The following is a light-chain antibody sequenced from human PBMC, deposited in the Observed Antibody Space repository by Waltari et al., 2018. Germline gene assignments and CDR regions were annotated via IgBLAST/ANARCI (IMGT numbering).Light chain of an antibody. V-gene: IGKV2-28*01. Sequence: DIVMTQSPLSLPVTPGEPASISCRSSQSLLPSNGYNYLDWYLQKPGQSPQLLIYLGSNRASGVPDRFSGSGSGTDFTLKISSVQAEDVAVYYCQQYHSAPPTFGQGTKVQIK. CDR1: QSLLPSNGYNY. J-gene: IGKJ1*01. CDR3: QQYHSAPPT. CDR2: LGS.